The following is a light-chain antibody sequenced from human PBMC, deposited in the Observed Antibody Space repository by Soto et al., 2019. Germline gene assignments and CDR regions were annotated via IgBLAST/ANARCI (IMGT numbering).Light chain of an antibody. CDR2: GAS. Sequence: EIILKPSQGTLSLSPGEIEKMSCRASQSVSSSYLAWYQQKPGQAPRLLIYGASSRATGIPDRFSGSGSGTDFTLTISRLEPEDFAVYYWQQWGTFGQGTKVDI. V-gene: IGKV3-20*01. J-gene: IGKJ1*01. CDR3: QQWGT. CDR1: QSVSSSY.